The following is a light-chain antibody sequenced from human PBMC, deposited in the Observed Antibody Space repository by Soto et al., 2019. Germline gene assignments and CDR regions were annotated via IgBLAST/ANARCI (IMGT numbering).Light chain of an antibody. Sequence: EIVMTQSPATLSVSPGERATLSCRASQSVSSNLAWYQQKAGQAPRLLIYGASTRASAIPGRFSRSGSGTEFTLTISSPQSEDFAAYYSQLYNNWPDWTLGQRTKVDIK. CDR1: QSVSSN. J-gene: IGKJ1*01. CDR3: QLYNNWPDWT. CDR2: GAS. V-gene: IGKV3-15*01.